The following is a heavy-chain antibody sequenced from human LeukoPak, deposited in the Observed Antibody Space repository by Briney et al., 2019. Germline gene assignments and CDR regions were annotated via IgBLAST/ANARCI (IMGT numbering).Heavy chain of an antibody. J-gene: IGHJ4*02. D-gene: IGHD2-2*02. V-gene: IGHV3-23*01. CDR2: ISGSGGST. CDR3: AKAGCSSTSCYTGFDY. CDR1: GFTFSSYA. Sequence: GGSLRLSCAASGFTFSSYAMSWVRQAPGKGLEWGSAISGSGGSTYYADSVKGRFTISRDNSKNTLYLQMNSLRAEDTAVYYCAKAGCSSTSCYTGFDYWGQGTLVTVSS.